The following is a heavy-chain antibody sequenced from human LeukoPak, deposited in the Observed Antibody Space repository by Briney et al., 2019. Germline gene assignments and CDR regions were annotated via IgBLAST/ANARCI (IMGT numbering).Heavy chain of an antibody. J-gene: IGHJ4*02. CDR1: GFTFSSYG. D-gene: IGHD2-15*01. CDR2: IWYDGSNK. Sequence: GRSLRLSCAASGFTFSSYGMHWVRQAPGKGLEWVAVIWYDGSNKYYADSVKGRFTISRDNSKSTLYLQMNSLRAEDTAVYYCAKGPGYCGGGSCPTRTWYFDYWGQGTLVTVSS. CDR3: AKGPGYCGGGSCPTRTWYFDY. V-gene: IGHV3-33*06.